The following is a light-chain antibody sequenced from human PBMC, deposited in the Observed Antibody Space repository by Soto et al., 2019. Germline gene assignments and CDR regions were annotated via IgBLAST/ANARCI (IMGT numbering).Light chain of an antibody. CDR2: DVS. Sequence: QSVLTQPASVSGSPGQSITISCTGTSSDVGGYNYVSWYQQHPGKAPKLMIYDVSNRPSGVSNRFSGSKSGNTASLTISGLQAEDEADCYCSSYTSPGVFGTGAKVTVL. CDR3: SSYTSPGV. J-gene: IGLJ1*01. V-gene: IGLV2-14*01. CDR1: SSDVGGYNY.